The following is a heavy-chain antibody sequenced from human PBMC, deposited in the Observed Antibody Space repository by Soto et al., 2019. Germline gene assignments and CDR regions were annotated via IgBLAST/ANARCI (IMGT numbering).Heavy chain of an antibody. CDR1: GFTFSSYA. Sequence: LRLSCAASGFTFSSYAMSWVRQAPGKGLEWVSAISGSGGSTYYADSVKGRFTISRDNSKNTLYLQMNSLRAEDTAVYYCAKDRDYYDSSGPDDYWGQGTLVTVSS. CDR2: ISGSGGST. D-gene: IGHD3-22*01. J-gene: IGHJ4*02. CDR3: AKDRDYYDSSGPDDY. V-gene: IGHV3-23*01.